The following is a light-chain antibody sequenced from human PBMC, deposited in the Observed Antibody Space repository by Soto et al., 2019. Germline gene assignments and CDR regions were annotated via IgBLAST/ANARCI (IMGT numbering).Light chain of an antibody. CDR1: LSLLHRNGYNY. Sequence: DIVLTQSPLSLAVTLGEPASISCRSSLSLLHRNGYNYVNWYLQKPGQSPQLLIHLASNRASGVPDRFSGSGSGTDFTLQISRVEAEDVGVYHCMQSLQTPKTFGQGTKVEIK. J-gene: IGKJ1*01. V-gene: IGKV2-28*01. CDR2: LAS. CDR3: MQSLQTPKT.